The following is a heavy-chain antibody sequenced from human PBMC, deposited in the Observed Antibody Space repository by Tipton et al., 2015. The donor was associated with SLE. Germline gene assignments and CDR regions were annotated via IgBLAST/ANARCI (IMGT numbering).Heavy chain of an antibody. D-gene: IGHD6-6*01. J-gene: IGHJ2*01. CDR1: GFTFDDYA. Sequence: SLRLSCAASGFTFDDYAMHWVRQAPGKGLEWVSGISWNSGSIGYADSVKGRFTISRDSAKNSLYLQMNSLRAEDTALYYCAKAPMAARPYWYFDLWGRGTLVTVSS. V-gene: IGHV3-9*01. CDR3: AKAPMAARPYWYFDL. CDR2: ISWNSGSI.